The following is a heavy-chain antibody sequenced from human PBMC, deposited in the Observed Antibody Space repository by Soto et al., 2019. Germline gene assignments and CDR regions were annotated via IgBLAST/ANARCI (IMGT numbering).Heavy chain of an antibody. CDR1: RYSFTGYS. CDR2: IYPGDSDT. D-gene: IGHD1-20*01. V-gene: IGHV5-51*01. Sequence: GESLKISCQASRYSFTGYSIGWGRQMYGKALEWMCIIYPGDSDTRYSPSFQVLVTISADKSLSTAYLQWISLKPSDTALDYRAGGITGISQPYHCDLWGRGHMGTV. CDR3: AGGITGISQPYHCDL. J-gene: IGHJ6*01.